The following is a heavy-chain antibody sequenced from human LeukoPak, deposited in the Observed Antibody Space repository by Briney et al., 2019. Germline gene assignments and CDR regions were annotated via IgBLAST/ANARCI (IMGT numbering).Heavy chain of an antibody. CDR3: ARGRYCSSTSCYYRIAYYFDY. J-gene: IGHJ4*02. CDR1: GGSFSGYY. CDR2: INHSGST. V-gene: IGHV4-34*01. D-gene: IGHD2-2*01. Sequence: PSETLSLTCAVYGGSFSGYYWSWIRQPPGKGLEWIGEINHSGSTNYNPSLKSRVTISVDTSKNQFSLKLSSVTAADTAVYYCARGRYCSSTSCYYRIAYYFDYWGQGTLVTVSS.